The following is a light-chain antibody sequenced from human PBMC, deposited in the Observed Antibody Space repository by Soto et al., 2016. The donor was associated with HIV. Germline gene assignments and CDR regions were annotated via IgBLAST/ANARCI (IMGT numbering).Light chain of an antibody. CDR3: MQGLQART. CDR2: LGS. Sequence: DIVMTQSPLSLSVTPGEPASISCRSSQSLLHSNGYNYLDWYLQKPGQSPQLLIYLGSNRASGVPDRFSGSGSGTDFTLKISRVVAEDVGVYYCMQGLQARTFGQGTKVEIK. V-gene: IGKV2-28*01. CDR1: QSLLHSNGYNY. J-gene: IGKJ1*01.